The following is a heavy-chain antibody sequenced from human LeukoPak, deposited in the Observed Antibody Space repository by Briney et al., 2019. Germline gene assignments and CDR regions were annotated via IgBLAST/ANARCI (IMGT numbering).Heavy chain of an antibody. CDR1: GYSISSGYY. D-gene: IGHD7-27*01. CDR3: ARGRRNWGLFDY. CDR2: IYHSGST. V-gene: IGHV4-38-2*02. Sequence: SETLSLTCTVSGYSISSGYYWGWIRQPPGKGLGWIGSIYHSGSTYYNPSLKSRVTISVDTSKNQLSLKLSSVTAADTAVYYCARGRRNWGLFDYWGQGTLVTVSS. J-gene: IGHJ4*02.